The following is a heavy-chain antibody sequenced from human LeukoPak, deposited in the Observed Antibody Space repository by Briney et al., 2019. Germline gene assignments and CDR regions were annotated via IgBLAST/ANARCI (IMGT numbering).Heavy chain of an antibody. Sequence: GGSLRLSCAASGFTFNSYWMSWVRQAPGKGLEWVANIKQDGSEKYYVDSVKGRFTISRDNAKNSLYLQMNSLRAEDTAVYYCATSVGDGYDSNWGQGTLATVSS. CDR2: IKQDGSEK. J-gene: IGHJ4*02. CDR3: ATSVGDGYDSN. D-gene: IGHD5-12*01. V-gene: IGHV3-7*01. CDR1: GFTFNSYW.